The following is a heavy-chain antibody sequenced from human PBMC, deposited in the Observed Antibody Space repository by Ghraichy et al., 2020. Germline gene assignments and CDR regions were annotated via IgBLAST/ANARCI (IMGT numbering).Heavy chain of an antibody. CDR1: GLNVSNCD. V-gene: IGHV3-13*05. J-gene: IGHJ6*02. Sequence: SCAACGLNVSNCDMQGVRQVTGKGLQRVSGIGIAGDPHYLDSVKGRFTISRENAKNSMYLQMNSLRAGDSAVYFCVRQCTELRDKLYYYYGMDVWGQGTTVTVSS. CDR2: IGIAGDP. CDR3: VRQCTELRDKLYYYYGMDV. D-gene: IGHD2-15*01.